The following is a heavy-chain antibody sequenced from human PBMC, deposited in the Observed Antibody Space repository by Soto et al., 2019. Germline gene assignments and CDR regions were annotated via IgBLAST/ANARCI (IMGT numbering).Heavy chain of an antibody. J-gene: IGHJ6*03. CDR1: GYTFTSYD. Sequence: ASVKVSCKASGYTFTSYDINWVRQATGQGLEWMGWMNPNSGNTGYAQKFQGRVTMTRNTSISTAYMELSSLRSEDTAVYYCARLYGLYYYYYMDVWGKGTTVTVSS. CDR3: ARLYGLYYYYYMDV. D-gene: IGHD3-16*01. CDR2: MNPNSGNT. V-gene: IGHV1-8*01.